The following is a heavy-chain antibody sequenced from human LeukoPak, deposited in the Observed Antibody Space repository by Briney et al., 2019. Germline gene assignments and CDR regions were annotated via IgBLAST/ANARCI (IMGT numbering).Heavy chain of an antibody. Sequence: GASVKVSCKASGGTFSSYAISWVRQAPGQGLEWMGGIIPIFGTANYAQKFQGRLTLTADRSTTTTSMQLTGLTSEDTAVYYCVRGDVQNYYGSGNYFLRDVFDIWGQGTMVTVSS. CDR1: GGTFSSYA. J-gene: IGHJ3*02. CDR2: IIPIFGTA. CDR3: VRGDVQNYYGSGNYFLRDVFDI. V-gene: IGHV1-69*06. D-gene: IGHD3-10*01.